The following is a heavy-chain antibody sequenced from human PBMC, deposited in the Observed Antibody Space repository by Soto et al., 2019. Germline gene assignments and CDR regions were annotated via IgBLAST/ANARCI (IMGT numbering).Heavy chain of an antibody. Sequence: QVQLQESGPGLVKPSETLSLTCTVSGGSISSYYWSWIRQPPGKGLEWIGYIYYRGNTNYNPSLRSHVTISVDTSTNQISLKLSSVTAADTAMYYCARVSGYGDPFDYWGQGTLVTVSS. CDR2: IYYRGNT. CDR3: ARVSGYGDPFDY. CDR1: GGSISSYY. J-gene: IGHJ4*02. V-gene: IGHV4-59*01. D-gene: IGHD4-17*01.